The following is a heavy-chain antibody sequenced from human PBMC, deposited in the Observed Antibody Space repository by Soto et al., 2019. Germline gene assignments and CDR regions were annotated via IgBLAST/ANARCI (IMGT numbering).Heavy chain of an antibody. D-gene: IGHD3-22*01. CDR2: IKSKTDGGTT. V-gene: IGHV3-15*01. Sequence: PGGSLRLSCAASGFTFTDAWMSWVRQAPGKGLEWVGRIKSKTDGGTTDYAAPVKGRFTISRDDSKNTLYLQMNSLKTEDTAVYYCTTNPYYYDKVDYWGQGTLVTVSS. J-gene: IGHJ4*02. CDR1: GFTFTDAW. CDR3: TTNPYYYDKVDY.